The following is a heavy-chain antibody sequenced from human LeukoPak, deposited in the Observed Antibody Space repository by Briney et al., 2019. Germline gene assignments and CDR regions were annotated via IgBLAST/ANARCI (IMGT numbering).Heavy chain of an antibody. CDR1: GYTFTSYG. D-gene: IGHD3-3*01. J-gene: IGHJ4*02. Sequence: GASVKVSCKASGYTFTSYGISWVRQAPGQGLEWMGWISAYNGNTNYAQKLQGRVTMTTDTSTSTAYMELRSLRSDDTAVYYCASGIVLRFLEWPESFDYWGQGTLVTASS. V-gene: IGHV1-18*01. CDR3: ASGIVLRFLEWPESFDY. CDR2: ISAYNGNT.